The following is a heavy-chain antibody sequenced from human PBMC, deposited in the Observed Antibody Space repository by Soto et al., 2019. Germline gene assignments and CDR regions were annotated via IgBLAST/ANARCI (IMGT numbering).Heavy chain of an antibody. D-gene: IGHD5-12*01. J-gene: IGHJ6*02. CDR1: GFTVNSNY. V-gene: IGHV3-66*01. CDR2: IYSGGST. CDR3: ARVWGYSGYEPYGMDV. Sequence: EVQLVESGGGLVQPGGSLRLSCAASGFTVNSNYMSWVRQAPGKGLEWVSIIYSGGSTYYADSVRGRFTISRDNSKNTLYLQLNSLRAEDTAVYYCARVWGYSGYEPYGMDVWGQGTTVTVSS.